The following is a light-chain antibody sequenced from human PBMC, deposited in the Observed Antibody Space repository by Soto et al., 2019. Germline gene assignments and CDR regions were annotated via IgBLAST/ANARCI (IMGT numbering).Light chain of an antibody. CDR3: AAWDASLNGHV. CDR2: TTN. V-gene: IGLV1-44*01. Sequence: QSVLTQPHSASGTPGQRVTISCSGSSSNIGTSSVHWFQQLPGTAPKLLISTTNQRPSGVPERFSGSKSGTSASLAISGLQSEDEADYYGAAWDASLNGHVFGTGTKVTVL. J-gene: IGLJ1*01. CDR1: SSNIGTSS.